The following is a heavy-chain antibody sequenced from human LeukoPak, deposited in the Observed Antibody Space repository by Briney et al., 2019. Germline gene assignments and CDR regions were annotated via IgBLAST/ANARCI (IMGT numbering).Heavy chain of an antibody. D-gene: IGHD3-16*02. CDR1: GYTFTSYA. CDR3: ARGDYDYVWGSYRDPNLYFDY. J-gene: IGHJ4*02. V-gene: IGHV7-4-1*02. Sequence: ASVEVSCKASGYTFTSYAMNWVRQAPGQGLEWMGWINTNTGNPTYAQGFTGRFVFSLDTSVSTAYLQISSLKAEDTAVYYCARGDYDYVWGSYRDPNLYFDYWGQGTLVTVSS. CDR2: INTNTGNP.